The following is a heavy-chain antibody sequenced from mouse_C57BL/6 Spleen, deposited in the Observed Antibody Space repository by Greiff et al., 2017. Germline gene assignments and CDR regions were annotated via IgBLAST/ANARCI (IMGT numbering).Heavy chain of an antibody. D-gene: IGHD2-14*01. CDR1: GYAFSSYW. CDR2: IYPGDGAT. Sequence: VQLQQSGAELVKPGASVKISCKASGYAFSSYWMNWVKPRPGKGLEWIGQIYPGDGATNYNGTFKGKATLTADKTSSTAYMQLSRLTSKDAAVYFCAKEVSFDYWGQGTTLTVSS. J-gene: IGHJ2*01. CDR3: AKEVSFDY. V-gene: IGHV1-80*01.